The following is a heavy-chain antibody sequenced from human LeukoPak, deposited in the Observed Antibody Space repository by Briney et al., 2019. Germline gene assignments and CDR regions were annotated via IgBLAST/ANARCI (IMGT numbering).Heavy chain of an antibody. CDR1: GGSFSGYY. D-gene: IGHD1-7*01. J-gene: IGHJ5*02. CDR2: INHSGST. Sequence: SETLSLTCAVYGGSFSGYYWSWIRQPPGKGLEWIGEINHSGSTNYNPSLKSRVTTSVDTSKNQFSLKLSSVTAADTAVYYCARGRANWNYSLSAWFDPWGQGTLVTVSS. V-gene: IGHV4-34*01. CDR3: ARGRANWNYSLSAWFDP.